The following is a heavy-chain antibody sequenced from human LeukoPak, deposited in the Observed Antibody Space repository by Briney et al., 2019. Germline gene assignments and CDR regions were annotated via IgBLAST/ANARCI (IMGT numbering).Heavy chain of an antibody. CDR2: ISSSGSNI. D-gene: IGHD3-9*01. V-gene: IGHV3-48*03. Sequence: EGSLRLSCAASGFTFSSYSLNWVRQAPGKGLEWISYISSSGSNIDYADSVKGRFTISRDNGKNSLFLQMNSLRVEDTAVYYCARTAFDWSQVGGNWFDPWGQGTLVTVSS. CDR3: ARTAFDWSQVGGNWFDP. CDR1: GFTFSSYS. J-gene: IGHJ5*02.